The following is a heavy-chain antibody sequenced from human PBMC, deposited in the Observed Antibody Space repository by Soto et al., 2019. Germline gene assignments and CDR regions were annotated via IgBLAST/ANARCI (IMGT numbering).Heavy chain of an antibody. V-gene: IGHV4-59*01. J-gene: IGHJ4*02. CDR3: ASSPHYDSSGYYYRRDYFDY. Sequence: SETLSLTCTVSGGSISSYYWSWIRQPPGKGLEWIGDIYYSGSTNYNPSLKSRVTISVDTSKNQFSLKLSSVTAADTAVYYCASSPHYDSSGYYYRRDYFDYWGQGTLVTVSS. CDR1: GGSISSYY. D-gene: IGHD3-22*01. CDR2: IYYSGST.